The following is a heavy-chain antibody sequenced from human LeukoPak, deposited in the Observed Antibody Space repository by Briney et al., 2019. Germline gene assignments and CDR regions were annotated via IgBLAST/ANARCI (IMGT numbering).Heavy chain of an antibody. CDR2: ISSDGNDK. J-gene: IGHJ5*02. V-gene: IGHV3-33*01. Sequence: GGSLRLSCAASGFTFRSHGMHWVRQAPGKGLEWVAVISSDGNDKYCADSVKGRLTISRDNSKNMLYLQMNSLRAEDTAVYYCARDLNGRFDIWGQGTLVTVSS. CDR1: GFTFRSHG. D-gene: IGHD1-1*01. CDR3: ARDLNGRFDI.